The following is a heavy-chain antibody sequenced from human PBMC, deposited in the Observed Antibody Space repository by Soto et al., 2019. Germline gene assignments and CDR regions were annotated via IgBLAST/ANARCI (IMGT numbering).Heavy chain of an antibody. CDR1: GFTFSKFG. V-gene: IGHV3-30*18. D-gene: IGHD2-2*01. J-gene: IGHJ6*02. CDR3: AKDSDQLLFDYYYYGMDV. Sequence: GGSLRLSCEASGFTFSKFGIHRVRQAPGKGLEWVAVVSYDGSFKYYADSVKGRFTISRDNSKNTLYLQMNSLRPEDTALYYCAKDSDQLLFDYYYYGMDVWGQGTTVTVSS. CDR2: VSYDGSFK.